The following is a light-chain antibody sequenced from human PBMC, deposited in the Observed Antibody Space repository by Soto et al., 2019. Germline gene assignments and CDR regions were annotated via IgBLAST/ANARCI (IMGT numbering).Light chain of an antibody. CDR1: ESISSSY. Sequence: EIVLTQSPGTLSLSPGEGATLSCRASESISSSYLAWYQQKPGQTPRLLIYDASNRATGIPDRFSGSGSGTDFTLTISRLEPEDFAVYYCQQYGTSPRNTFGGGTKVEIK. V-gene: IGKV3-20*01. CDR3: QQYGTSPRNT. CDR2: DAS. J-gene: IGKJ4*01.